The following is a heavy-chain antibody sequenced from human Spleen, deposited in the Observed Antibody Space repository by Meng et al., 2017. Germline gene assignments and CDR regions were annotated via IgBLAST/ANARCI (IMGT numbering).Heavy chain of an antibody. CDR1: GFTFSSYE. CDR3: ARDLNWVVWDF. CDR2: INDDWSDT. V-gene: IGHV3-74*01. J-gene: IGHJ4*02. Sequence: GESLKISCAASGFTFSSYEMNWVRQAPGKGLVWVSRINDDWSDTNYTDSVKGRFALTRDNARDTLYLQMDSLRAEDTAVYYCARDLNWVVWDFWGQGTLVTVSS. D-gene: IGHD3/OR15-3a*01.